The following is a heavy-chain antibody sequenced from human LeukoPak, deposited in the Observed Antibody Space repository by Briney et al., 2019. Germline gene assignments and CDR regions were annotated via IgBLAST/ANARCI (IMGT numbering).Heavy chain of an antibody. J-gene: IGHJ4*02. CDR3: ARHYSSGYFDY. V-gene: IGHV5-51*01. Sequence: GESLKISCKASGYSFANHWIGWVRQMPGKGLEWLGIIYPSDSVTYYSTSSKGQVTISVDKSISTAYLQWSSLKASDTAMYYCARHYSSGYFDYWGQGTLVTVSS. CDR1: GYSFANHW. D-gene: IGHD6-25*01. CDR2: IYPSDSVT.